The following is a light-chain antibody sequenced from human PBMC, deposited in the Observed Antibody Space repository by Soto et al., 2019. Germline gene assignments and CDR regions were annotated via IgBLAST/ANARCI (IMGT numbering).Light chain of an antibody. CDR3: AAGDASLNGYG. J-gene: IGLJ1*01. Sequence: QSVLTQPPSASGTPGQRVTISCSGSSSNIGSNTVNWYQQLPGTAPKLLIYNDNQRPSGVPDRFYGSKSGTSASLAIRGLQSGDEADYAWAAGDASLNGYGFGTGTKLTVL. CDR1: SSNIGSNT. V-gene: IGLV1-44*01. CDR2: NDN.